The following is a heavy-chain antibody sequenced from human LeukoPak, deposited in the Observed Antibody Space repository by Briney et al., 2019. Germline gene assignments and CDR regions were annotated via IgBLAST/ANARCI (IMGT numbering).Heavy chain of an antibody. D-gene: IGHD5-18*01. CDR3: AKDFKRPAMVFDY. CDR1: GFTINTYW. V-gene: IGHV3-7*01. J-gene: IGHJ4*02. CDR2: MKQDGSST. Sequence: PGGSLRLSCAASGFTINTYWMSWVRQAPGKGLEWVANMKQDGSSTYYVDSVKGRFTISRDNAKNSLSLQMNSLRAEDTAVYYCAKDFKRPAMVFDYWGQGTLVTVSS.